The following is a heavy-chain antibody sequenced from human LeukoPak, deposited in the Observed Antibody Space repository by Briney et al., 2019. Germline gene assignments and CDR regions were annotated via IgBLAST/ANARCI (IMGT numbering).Heavy chain of an antibody. CDR1: GGSISSGSYY. V-gene: IGHV4-61*02. Sequence: SETLSLTCTVSGGSISSGSYYWSWIRQPAGKGLEWIGRIYTSGSTNYNPSLKSRVTISVDTSKNQFSLKLSSVTAADTAVYYCARGYYYYYMDVWGKGTTVTVSS. J-gene: IGHJ6*03. CDR2: IYTSGST. CDR3: ARGYYYYYMDV.